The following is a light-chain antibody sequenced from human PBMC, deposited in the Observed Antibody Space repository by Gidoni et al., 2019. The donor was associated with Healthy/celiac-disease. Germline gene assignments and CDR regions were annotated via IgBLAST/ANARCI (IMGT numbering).Light chain of an antibody. CDR3: CSYAGSSTFYWV. V-gene: IGLV2-23*01. CDR1: SSDVGSYNL. Sequence: QSALTQPASVSGSPGQSLPISCTGTSSDVGSYNLVSWYQQHPGKAPKLMIYEGSKRPSGVSNRFSGSKSGNTASLTISGLQAEDEADYYCCSYAGSSTFYWVFGGGTKLTVL. CDR2: EGS. J-gene: IGLJ3*02.